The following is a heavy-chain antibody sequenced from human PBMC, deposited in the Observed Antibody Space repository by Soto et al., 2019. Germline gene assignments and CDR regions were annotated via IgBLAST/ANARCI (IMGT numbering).Heavy chain of an antibody. V-gene: IGHV4-30-4*01. CDR1: GGSISSGDYY. CDR3: ARAAGCGGDCGGDFDY. CDR2: IYYSGST. Sequence: QVQLQESGPGLVKPSQTLSLTCTVSGGSISSGDYYWSWIRQPPGKGLEWIGYIYYSGSTYYNPSLKSRVTISVDTSKNQFSLKLSSVTAADTAVYYCARAAGCGGDCGGDFDYWGQGTLVTVSS. J-gene: IGHJ4*02. D-gene: IGHD2-21*02.